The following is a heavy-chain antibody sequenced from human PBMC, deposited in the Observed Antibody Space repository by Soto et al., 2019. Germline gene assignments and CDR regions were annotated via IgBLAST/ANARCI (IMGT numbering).Heavy chain of an antibody. J-gene: IGHJ3*02. D-gene: IGHD4-17*01. Sequence: GGSLRLSCAASGFTFSSYAMSWVRQAPGKGLEWVSAISGSGGSTYYADSVKGRFTISRDNSKNTLYLQMNSLRAEDTAVYYCATLLGYGDCAFDIWGQGTMVTVSS. CDR2: ISGSGGST. V-gene: IGHV3-23*01. CDR3: ATLLGYGDCAFDI. CDR1: GFTFSSYA.